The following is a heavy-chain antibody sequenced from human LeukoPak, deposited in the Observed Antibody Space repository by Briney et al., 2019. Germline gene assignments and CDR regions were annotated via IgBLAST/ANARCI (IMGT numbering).Heavy chain of an antibody. CDR1: GFTVSSNY. V-gene: IGHV3-53*01. J-gene: IGHJ4*02. Sequence: GGSLRLPCAASGFTVSSNYMSWVRQAPGKGLEWVSVIYSGGNTYYADSVKGRFTISRDSSKNTLDLQMNSLRAEDTAVYYCARGISSGYHFGDWGQGTLVTITS. D-gene: IGHD3-22*01. CDR3: ARGISSGYHFGD. CDR2: IYSGGNT.